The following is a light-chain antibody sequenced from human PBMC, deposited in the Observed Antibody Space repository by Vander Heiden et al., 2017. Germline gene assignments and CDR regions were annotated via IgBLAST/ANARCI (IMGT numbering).Light chain of an antibody. CDR2: AAS. Sequence: DIQMTQSPSSLSASVGDRVTITCRASQSISRCLNWYQQKPGKAPKLLIYAASSLQSGVPSRFSGSGSGTDFTLTISSLQPEDFATYYCQQSYSTPWTFGQGTKVEIK. CDR1: QSISRC. V-gene: IGKV1-39*01. J-gene: IGKJ1*01. CDR3: QQSYSTPWT.